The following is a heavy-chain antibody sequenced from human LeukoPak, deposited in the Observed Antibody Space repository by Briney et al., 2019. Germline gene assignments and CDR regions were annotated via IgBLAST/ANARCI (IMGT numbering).Heavy chain of an antibody. D-gene: IGHD1-14*01. V-gene: IGHV3-74*01. J-gene: IGHJ4*02. CDR2: INPSGSSI. CDR1: GFTFSSYW. Sequence: PGGSLRLSCAASGFTFSSYWMHWVRHVPGKGLVWVARINPSGSSIIYADSVKGRFTISRDNAKNTLYLQMDSLRAEDTGVYYCARSNQADDYWGQGTLVTVSS. CDR3: ARSNQADDY.